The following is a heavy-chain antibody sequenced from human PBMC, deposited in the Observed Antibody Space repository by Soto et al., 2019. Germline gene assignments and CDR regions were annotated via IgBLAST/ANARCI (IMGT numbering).Heavy chain of an antibody. CDR2: IYYSGST. D-gene: IGHD3-10*01. Sequence: QVQLQESGPGLVKPSETLSLTCTVSGGSISSYYWSWIRQPPGKGLEWIGYIYYSGSTNYNPSLKSRVTISVDTSKNQFSLKLSSVTAADTAVYYCARDALPGVSYGSGTNVWGQGTMVTVSS. J-gene: IGHJ4*02. CDR3: ARDALPGVSYGSGTNV. CDR1: GGSISSYY. V-gene: IGHV4-59*01.